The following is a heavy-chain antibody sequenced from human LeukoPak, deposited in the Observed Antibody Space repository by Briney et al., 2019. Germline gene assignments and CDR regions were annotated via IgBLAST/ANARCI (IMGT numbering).Heavy chain of an antibody. CDR3: ARGRNSSSWYDY. V-gene: IGHV1-3*01. CDR1: GYTFTNYA. D-gene: IGHD6-13*01. Sequence: ASVKVSCKASGYTFTNYAMHWVRQAPGQRLEWMGWINAGNGNTKYSQKFQGRVTITGDTSASTAYMEVSSLRSEDTAVYYCARGRNSSSWYDYWGQGTLVTVSS. CDR2: INAGNGNT. J-gene: IGHJ4*02.